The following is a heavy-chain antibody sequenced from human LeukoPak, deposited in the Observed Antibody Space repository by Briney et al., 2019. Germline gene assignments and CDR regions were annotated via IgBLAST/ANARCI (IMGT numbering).Heavy chain of an antibody. Sequence: SETLSLTCAVSGGSISSSNWWSWVRQPPGKGLEWIGEIYHSGSTNYNPSLKSRVTISVDKSKNQFSLKLSSVTAADTAVYYCGREPGYCSGGSCYSDAFDIWGQGTMVTVSS. J-gene: IGHJ3*02. V-gene: IGHV4-4*02. D-gene: IGHD2-15*01. CDR1: GGSISSSNW. CDR3: GREPGYCSGGSCYSDAFDI. CDR2: IYHSGST.